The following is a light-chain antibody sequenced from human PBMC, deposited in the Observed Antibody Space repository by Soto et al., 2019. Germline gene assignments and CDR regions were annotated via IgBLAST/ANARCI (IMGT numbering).Light chain of an antibody. CDR1: KSVSSY. V-gene: IGKV3-11*01. CDR2: DAS. J-gene: IGKJ1*01. CDR3: QQRSIWPPT. Sequence: EIVLTQSPATLSLSPGERATLSCRASKSVSSYLAWYQQKPGQAPRLLIYDASNRATGIPARFSGSGSGTDFTLTISSLEPEDFAVYYCQQRSIWPPTFGQGTKVEI.